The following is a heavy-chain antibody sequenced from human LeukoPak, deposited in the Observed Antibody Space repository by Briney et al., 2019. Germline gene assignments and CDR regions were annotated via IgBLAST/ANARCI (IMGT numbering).Heavy chain of an antibody. D-gene: IGHD5-12*01. V-gene: IGHV3-66*01. CDR3: ARGMCGYGGYDY. J-gene: IGHJ4*02. Sequence: GGSLRLSCAASGFTVSSNYMSWVRQAPGKGLEWVSVIYSGGSSYYADSVKGRFTISRDNSKNTVYLQMNSLRVEDTAVYYCARGMCGYGGYDYWGQGTLVTVSS. CDR2: IYSGGSS. CDR1: GFTVSSNY.